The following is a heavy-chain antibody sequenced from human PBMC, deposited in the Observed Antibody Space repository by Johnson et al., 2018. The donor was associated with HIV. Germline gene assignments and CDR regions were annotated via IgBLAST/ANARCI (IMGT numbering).Heavy chain of an antibody. CDR2: INWNGGSR. Sequence: VQLVESGGGVVQPGTSLRLSCAASGFTFDDYGMSWVRQAPGKGLEWVAGINWNGGSRGYADSVKGRFTISRDNAKNSLYLQMNSLRAEDTLFLQMNSLKAEDTAVYYYDSSGYDDAFDIWGQGTMVTVSS. D-gene: IGHD3-22*01. CDR3: NSLKAEDTAVYYYDSSGYDDAFDI. CDR1: GFTFDDYG. V-gene: IGHV3-20*01. J-gene: IGHJ3*02.